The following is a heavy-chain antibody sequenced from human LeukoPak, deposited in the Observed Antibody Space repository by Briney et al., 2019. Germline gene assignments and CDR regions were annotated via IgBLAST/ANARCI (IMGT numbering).Heavy chain of an antibody. CDR2: ISSSSSYI. V-gene: IGHV3-21*01. D-gene: IGHD6-6*01. CDR1: GFSFSSYT. J-gene: IGHJ4*02. Sequence: GGSLRLSCAASGFSFSSYTMNWVRQAPGKGLEWVSIISSSSSYIYYADSVKGRFTISRDNAKNSLYLQMNSLRAEDTAVYYCARDLYSSSPSFDYWGQGTLVTVSS. CDR3: ARDLYSSSPSFDY.